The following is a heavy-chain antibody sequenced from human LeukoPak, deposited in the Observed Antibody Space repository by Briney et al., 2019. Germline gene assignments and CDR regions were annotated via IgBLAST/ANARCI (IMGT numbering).Heavy chain of an antibody. D-gene: IGHD6-19*01. V-gene: IGHV4-34*01. J-gene: IGHJ4*02. CDR1: GGSVSGYH. CDR2: INDSGSS. CDR3: ARGPHQQWPPMQY. Sequence: SETLSLTCAVYGGSVSGYHWTWIRQPPGKGLEYIGEINDSGSSIYNPSLKNRVTISVDTSKKQISVSLTSVTAADTGVYYCARGPHQQWPPMQYWGQGSLVTVSS.